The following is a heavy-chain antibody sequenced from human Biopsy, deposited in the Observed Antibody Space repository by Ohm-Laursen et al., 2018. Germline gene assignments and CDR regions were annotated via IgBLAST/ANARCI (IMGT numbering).Heavy chain of an antibody. Sequence: SLRLSCTASGFTFSASAVHWVRQAFGKGLEWVGRIRSKAKSYATAYAASVTGRFTISRDDSKNTTYLQMNSLKTEDPAVYYCTLEGAGFDNWGQGTLVTVSS. J-gene: IGHJ4*02. CDR1: GFTFSASA. D-gene: IGHD3-10*01. CDR3: TLEGAGFDN. CDR2: IRSKAKSYAT. V-gene: IGHV3-73*01.